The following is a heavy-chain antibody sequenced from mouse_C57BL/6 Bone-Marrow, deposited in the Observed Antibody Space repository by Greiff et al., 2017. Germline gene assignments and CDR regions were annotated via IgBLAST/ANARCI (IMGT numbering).Heavy chain of an antibody. J-gene: IGHJ3*01. D-gene: IGHD4-1*01. CDR1: GFNIKDYY. Sequence: VQLQQSGAELVRPGASVKLSCTASGFNIKDYYMHWVKQRPEQGLEWIGRIDPEDGDTEYAPKFQGKATMTADTSSNTAYLQLSSLTSEDSAVYFCATTGTEWFAYWGQGTLVTVSA. V-gene: IGHV14-1*01. CDR2: IDPEDGDT. CDR3: ATTGTEWFAY.